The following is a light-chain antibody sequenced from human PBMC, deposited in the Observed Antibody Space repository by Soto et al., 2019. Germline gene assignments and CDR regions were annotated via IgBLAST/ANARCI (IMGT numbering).Light chain of an antibody. J-gene: IGKJ2*01. CDR3: QQGHNWPLT. V-gene: IGKV3-15*01. CDR2: SAS. CDR1: QSISTE. Sequence: ERVMTQSPATLSVSPGERATLSCRASQSISTELAWYQQKPGQPPRRLIYSASTRATGVPARFTGSGSGSEFTLTISGLQSEDFAVYYCQQGHNWPLTFGQGTRMEI.